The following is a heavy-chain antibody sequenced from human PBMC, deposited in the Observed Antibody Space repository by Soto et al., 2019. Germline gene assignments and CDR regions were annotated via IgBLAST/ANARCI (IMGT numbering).Heavy chain of an antibody. V-gene: IGHV4-59*12. CDR3: ARDCSGGSCYSYYYGMDV. J-gene: IGHJ6*02. CDR1: GGSISDYN. D-gene: IGHD2-15*01. Sequence: PSETLSLTCTVSGGSISDYNWSWIRQPPGKGLEWIGYIYYSGTSGSTNYNPSLKSRVTISVDTSKNQFSLKLSSVTAADTAVYYCARDCSGGSCYSYYYGMDVWGQGTTVTVSS. CDR2: IYYSGTSGST.